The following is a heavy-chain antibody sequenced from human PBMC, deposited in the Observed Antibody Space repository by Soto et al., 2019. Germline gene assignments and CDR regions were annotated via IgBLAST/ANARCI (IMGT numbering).Heavy chain of an antibody. CDR3: AKEHRVGATSCFDY. CDR2: ITSGGDT. Sequence: SLRLSCAASGFTVSSNYMSWVRQAPGKGLEWVSVITSGGDTFFADSVKGRFTISRDHSKNTFYLQMNSLTAEDTAVYYCAKEHRVGATSCFDYWGQGTLVTVSS. CDR1: GFTVSSNY. D-gene: IGHD1-26*01. V-gene: IGHV3-53*01. J-gene: IGHJ4*02.